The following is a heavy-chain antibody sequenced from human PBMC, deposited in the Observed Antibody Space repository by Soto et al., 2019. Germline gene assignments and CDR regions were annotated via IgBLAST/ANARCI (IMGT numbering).Heavy chain of an antibody. CDR3: ARDPDPISASSKEVPFDY. V-gene: IGHV1-46*04. D-gene: IGHD2-2*01. J-gene: IGHJ4*02. Sequence: QVQLVQSGAEVKKPGASVKVSCKASGYTFTNYYIHWVRQAPGQGLEWMGIIHPSGGSTSYAQKLTGRVTMTRDTSTSTVYMELSSLRSEDTAVYYCARDPDPISASSKEVPFDYWGQGTLVTVSS. CDR2: IHPSGGST. CDR1: GYTFTNYY.